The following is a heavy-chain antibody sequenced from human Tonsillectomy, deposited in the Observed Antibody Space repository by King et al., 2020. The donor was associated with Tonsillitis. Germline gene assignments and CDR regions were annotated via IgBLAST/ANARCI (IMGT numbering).Heavy chain of an antibody. J-gene: IGHJ4*02. V-gene: IGHV3-48*02. D-gene: IGHD3-22*01. CDR2: ISLSGSTI. CDR1: GFTFSNYN. CDR3: AREGKRDYYDFDY. Sequence: VQLVESGGGLVQPGGSLRLSCAASGFTFSNYNMNWVRQAPGKGLEGISYISLSGSTIYQSDAVKGRFIISRDNGKNSLFLQMNSLRDEDTAVYFCAREGKRDYYDFDYWGQGTLVTVSS.